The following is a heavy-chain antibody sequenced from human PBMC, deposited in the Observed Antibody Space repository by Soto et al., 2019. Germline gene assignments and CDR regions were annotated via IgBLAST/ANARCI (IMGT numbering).Heavy chain of an antibody. CDR3: ARDGGMTDGSGTNYYYGMDV. D-gene: IGHD3-10*01. CDR1: GGSISSYY. Sequence: SETLSLTCTVSGGSISSYYWSWIRQPPGKGLEWIGYIYYSGSTNYNPSLKSRVTISVDTSKNQFSLKLSSVTAADTAVYYCARDGGMTDGSGTNYYYGMDVWGQGTTVTVSS. J-gene: IGHJ6*02. CDR2: IYYSGST. V-gene: IGHV4-59*01.